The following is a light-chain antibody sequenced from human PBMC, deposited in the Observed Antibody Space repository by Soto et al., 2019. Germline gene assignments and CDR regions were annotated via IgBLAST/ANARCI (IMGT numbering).Light chain of an antibody. Sequence: MHLTHSPYSLSACLVDRVTMTDGASQGISNYLAWYQQKPGKAPKLLIYAASALQSGVPSRFSGSGSGTAFTLTISSLQPEDFATYYCQQLNSYLSTFGQGTRLE. V-gene: IGKV1-9*01. CDR3: QQLNSYLST. CDR2: AAS. J-gene: IGKJ5*01. CDR1: QGISNY.